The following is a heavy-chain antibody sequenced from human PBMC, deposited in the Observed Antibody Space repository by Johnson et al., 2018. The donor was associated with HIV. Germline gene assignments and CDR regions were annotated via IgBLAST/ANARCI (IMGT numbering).Heavy chain of an antibody. CDR2: ISWNSETT. CDR3: AREALDGPGDDAFDI. V-gene: IGHV3-9*01. CDR1: GFTFDDYA. J-gene: IGHJ3*02. D-gene: IGHD5-24*01. Sequence: QLVESGGGLVQPGRSLRLSCAASGFTFDDYAMHWVRQAPGKGLEWVSGISWNSETTGYAASVMGRFTISRDNAKNSRYLQMNSLRPEDTAFYYCAREALDGPGDDAFDIWGQGTMVTVSS.